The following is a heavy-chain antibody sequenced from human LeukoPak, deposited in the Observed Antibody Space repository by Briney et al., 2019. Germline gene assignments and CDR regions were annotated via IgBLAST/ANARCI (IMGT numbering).Heavy chain of an antibody. V-gene: IGHV4-30-4*01. Sequence: PSETLSLTXTVSGGSITSGDYYWSWIRQPPGKGLEWIGYIYYTGSTYYSPSLKSRLTISIDTSKNQFSLKLSSVTAADTAVYYCARDGRGYCSTTSCYEVDSWGQGTLVTVSA. CDR3: ARDGRGYCSTTSCYEVDS. D-gene: IGHD2-2*01. J-gene: IGHJ4*02. CDR2: IYYTGST. CDR1: GGSITSGDYY.